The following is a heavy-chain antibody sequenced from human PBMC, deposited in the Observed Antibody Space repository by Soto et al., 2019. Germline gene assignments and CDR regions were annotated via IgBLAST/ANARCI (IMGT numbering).Heavy chain of an antibody. CDR1: GFTFSSYD. V-gene: IGHV3-13*01. CDR3: ARESWTNWFDP. D-gene: IGHD1-1*01. J-gene: IGHJ5*02. CDR2: IGTAGDT. Sequence: PVGSLRLSCAASGFTFSSYDMHWVRQATGKGLEWVSAIGTAGDTYYPGSVKGRFTISRENAKNSLYLQMNSLRAEDTAVYYCARESWTNWFDPWGQGTLVTVSS.